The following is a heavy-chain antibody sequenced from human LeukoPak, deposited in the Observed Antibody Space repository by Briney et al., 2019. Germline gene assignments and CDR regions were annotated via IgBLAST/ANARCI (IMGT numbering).Heavy chain of an antibody. Sequence: ASVKVSCKVSGYTLTELSMHWVRQAPGKGLEWVGGFDPEDGETIYAQKFQGRVTMTEDTSTDTAYMELSSLRSEDTAVYYCATWGADWGIHYGMDVWGQGTTVTVSS. J-gene: IGHJ6*02. CDR3: ATWGADWGIHYGMDV. CDR1: GYTLTELS. D-gene: IGHD7-27*01. CDR2: FDPEDGET. V-gene: IGHV1-24*01.